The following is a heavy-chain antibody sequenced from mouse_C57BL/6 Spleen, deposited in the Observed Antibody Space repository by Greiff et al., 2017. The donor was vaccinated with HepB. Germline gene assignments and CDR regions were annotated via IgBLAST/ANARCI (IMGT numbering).Heavy chain of an antibody. D-gene: IGHD4-1*01. CDR3: AREDWDAWFAY. V-gene: IGHV1-76*01. CDR1: GYTFTDYY. J-gene: IGHJ3*01. CDR2: IYPGSGNT. Sequence: VQRVESGAELVRPGASVKLSCKASGYTFTDYYINWVKQRPGQGLEWIARIYPGSGNTYYNEKLKGKATLTAEKSSSTAYMQLSSLPSEDSAVYFCAREDWDAWFAYWGQGTLVTVSA.